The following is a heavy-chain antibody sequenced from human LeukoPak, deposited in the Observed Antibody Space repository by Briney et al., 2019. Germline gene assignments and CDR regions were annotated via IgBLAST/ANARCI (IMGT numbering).Heavy chain of an antibody. V-gene: IGHV4-30-4*08. Sequence: SQTLSLTCTVSGGSISSGDYYWSWIRQPPGKGLEWIGYIYYSGSTYYNPSLKSRVTISVDTSKNQFSLKLSSVTAADTAVYYCARLFSYSSGWLGAFDIWGQGTMVTVSS. D-gene: IGHD6-19*01. J-gene: IGHJ3*02. CDR3: ARLFSYSSGWLGAFDI. CDR2: IYYSGST. CDR1: GGSISSGDYY.